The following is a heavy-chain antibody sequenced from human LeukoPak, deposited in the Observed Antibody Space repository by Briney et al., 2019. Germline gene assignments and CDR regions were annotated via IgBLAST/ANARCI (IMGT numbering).Heavy chain of an antibody. CDR2: IYYSGST. D-gene: IGHD6-13*01. V-gene: IGHV4-59*01. CDR1: GGSISSYY. CDR3: ARAQVGDSSWHFDY. J-gene: IGHJ4*02. Sequence: PSETLSLTCTVSGGSISSYYWSWIRQPPGKGLEWIGYIYYSGSTNYNPSLKSRVTISVDTSKNQFSLKLSSVTAADTAVYYCARAQVGDSSWHFDYWGQGTPVTVSS.